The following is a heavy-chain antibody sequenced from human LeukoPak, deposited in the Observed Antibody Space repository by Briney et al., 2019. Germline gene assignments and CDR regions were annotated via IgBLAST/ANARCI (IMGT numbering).Heavy chain of an antibody. J-gene: IGHJ5*02. V-gene: IGHV3-74*01. CDR1: GFTFSSYW. CDR3: APSGIDCSSTSCYRANWFDP. D-gene: IGHD2-2*01. Sequence: GGSLRLSCAASGFTFSSYWMHWVRQAPGKGLVWVSRINSDGSSTSYADSVKGRFTISRDNSKNTLYLQMNSLRVEDTAVYYCAPSGIDCSSTSCYRANWFDPWGQGTLVTVSS. CDR2: INSDGSST.